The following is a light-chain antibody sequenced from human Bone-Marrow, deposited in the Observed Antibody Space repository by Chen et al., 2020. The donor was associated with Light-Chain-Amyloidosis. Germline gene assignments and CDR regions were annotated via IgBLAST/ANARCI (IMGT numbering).Light chain of an antibody. Sequence: SYVLTQPSSVSVAPGQTAPIACGGNNMGSTSVHWYQQTPGQAPLLVVYDDSDRPSGIPERLSGSNSGNMATLTISRVEAGDEADYYCQVWDRSSDRPVFGGGTKLTVL. CDR1: NMGSTS. CDR2: DDS. J-gene: IGLJ3*02. CDR3: QVWDRSSDRPV. V-gene: IGLV3-21*02.